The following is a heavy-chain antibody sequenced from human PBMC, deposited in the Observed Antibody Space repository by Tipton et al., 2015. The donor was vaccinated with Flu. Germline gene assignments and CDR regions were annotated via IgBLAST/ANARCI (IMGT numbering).Heavy chain of an antibody. Sequence: TLSLTCTVSGGSISTSSYYWGWIRQPPGKGLEWIGEIHQDGSTNNYNPSLWSRVTISLDKSKNHLSLELTSVTAADTAVYYCASRGDQGPYWGQGILVPVSS. J-gene: IGHJ4*02. CDR2: IHQDGSTN. CDR3: ASRGDQGPY. V-gene: IGHV4-39*07. D-gene: IGHD2-21*01. CDR1: GGSISTSSYY.